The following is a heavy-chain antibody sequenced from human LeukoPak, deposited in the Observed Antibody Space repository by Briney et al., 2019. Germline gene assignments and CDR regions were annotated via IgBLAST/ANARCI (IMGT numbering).Heavy chain of an antibody. CDR3: AKMGDRFGLWGHKTKNYMDV. V-gene: IGHV3-23*01. Sequence: GGSLRLSCAASGFTFSSCAMNWVRQAPGKGLEWVSTISGSGGNTYFADSVKGRFTISRDNSKNTLCLQMNSLRAEDTAVYYCAKMGDRFGLWGHKTKNYMDVWGKGTTVTVSS. D-gene: IGHD3-16*01. CDR2: ISGSGGNT. CDR1: GFTFSSCA. J-gene: IGHJ6*03.